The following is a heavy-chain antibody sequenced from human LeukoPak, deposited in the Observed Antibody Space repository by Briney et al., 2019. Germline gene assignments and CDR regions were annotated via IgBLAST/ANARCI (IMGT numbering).Heavy chain of an antibody. V-gene: IGHV4-59*08. CDR1: GGSISNYY. J-gene: IGHJ3*02. D-gene: IGHD2-2*01. Sequence: SETLSLTCTVSGGSISNYYWSWIRQPPGKGLEWIGYIYYSGNTNYNPSLKSRVTMSVDTAKNQFSLKLSSVTTADTAVYYCARHRCSSSTCYDAFDIWGQGTMVTVSS. CDR2: IYYSGNT. CDR3: ARHRCSSSTCYDAFDI.